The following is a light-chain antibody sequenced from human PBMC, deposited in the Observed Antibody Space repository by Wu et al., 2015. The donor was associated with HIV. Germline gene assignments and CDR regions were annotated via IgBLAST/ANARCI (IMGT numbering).Light chain of an antibody. Sequence: DIVLTQSPGTLSLSPGERVTLSCRASQTISNNYLAWYRQRPGQTPTLLIYGASTRATGIPDRFSGSGSGTDFTLSISSLEPEDFAVYYCQQYDKSPVFGPGTRVHIK. CDR1: QTISNNY. CDR2: GAS. V-gene: IGKV3-20*01. CDR3: QQYDKSPV. J-gene: IGKJ3*01.